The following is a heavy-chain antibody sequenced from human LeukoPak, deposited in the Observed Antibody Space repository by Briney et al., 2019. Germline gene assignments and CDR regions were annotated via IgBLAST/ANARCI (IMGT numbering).Heavy chain of an antibody. Sequence: ASVKVSCKASGYTFTSYYMHWVRQAPGQGLEWMGIINPSGGSTSYAQKFQGRVTMTRDTSTSTVYMELSSLRSEDTAVYYCARDRELRFLEWPRGSNWFDPWGQGTLVTVSS. CDR1: GYTFTSYY. V-gene: IGHV1-46*01. CDR3: ARDRELRFLEWPRGSNWFDP. D-gene: IGHD3-3*01. CDR2: INPSGGST. J-gene: IGHJ5*02.